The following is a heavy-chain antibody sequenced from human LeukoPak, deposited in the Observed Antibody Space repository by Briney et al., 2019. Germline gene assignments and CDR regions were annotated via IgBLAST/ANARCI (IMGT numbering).Heavy chain of an antibody. V-gene: IGHV3-23*01. J-gene: IGHJ4*02. CDR3: AKDMSYYGSGSYYNPSDY. CDR2: MSGSGGST. D-gene: IGHD3-10*01. CDR1: GVTFSSYA. Sequence: GGSLRLSCAASGVTFSSYAISWVRQAPGKGLEWVSAMSGSGGSTYYADSVKGRFTISRDNSKNTLYLQMNSLRGEDTAVYYCAKDMSYYGSGSYYNPSDYWGPGTLVTVSS.